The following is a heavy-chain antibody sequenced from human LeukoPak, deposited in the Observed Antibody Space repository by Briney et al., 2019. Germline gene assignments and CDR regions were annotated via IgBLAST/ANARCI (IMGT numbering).Heavy chain of an antibody. Sequence: GGSLRLSCAASGFTFSSYWMSWVRQAPGKGLEWVANIKQDGSEKYYVDSVKGRFTISRDNAKNSLYLQMNSLRAEDTAVYYCARRIAARPPRPWYFDLWGRGTLVTVSS. CDR3: ARRIAARPPRPWYFDL. CDR2: IKQDGSEK. J-gene: IGHJ2*01. V-gene: IGHV3-7*01. D-gene: IGHD6-13*01. CDR1: GFTFSSYW.